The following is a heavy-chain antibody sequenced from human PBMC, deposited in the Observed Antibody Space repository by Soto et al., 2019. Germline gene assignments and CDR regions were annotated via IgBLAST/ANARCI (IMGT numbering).Heavy chain of an antibody. D-gene: IGHD3-10*01. V-gene: IGHV4-34*01. CDR1: GGSFSGYY. J-gene: IGHJ6*02. CDR3: ARGRIALWCGELRYYYGMDV. CDR2: INHSGST. Sequence: SETLSLTCAVYGGSFSGYYWSWIRQPPGKGLEWIGEINHSGSTNYSPSLKSRVTISVDTSKNQFSLKLSSVTAADTAVYYCARGRIALWCGELRYYYGMDVWGQGTTVTVSS.